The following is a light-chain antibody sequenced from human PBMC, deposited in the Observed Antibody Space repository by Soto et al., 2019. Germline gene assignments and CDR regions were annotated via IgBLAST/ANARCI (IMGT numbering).Light chain of an antibody. CDR1: SSDVGAYNY. J-gene: IGLJ2*01. CDR3: SSYTGSSTLV. Sequence: QSALTQPASVSGSPGQSITISCTRTSSDVGAYNYVSWYLQHPGTAPKLIIYDVTYRPSGVSNRFSGSKSGNTASLTISGLQAEDEADYYCSSYTGSSTLVFGGGTKLTVL. V-gene: IGLV2-14*01. CDR2: DVT.